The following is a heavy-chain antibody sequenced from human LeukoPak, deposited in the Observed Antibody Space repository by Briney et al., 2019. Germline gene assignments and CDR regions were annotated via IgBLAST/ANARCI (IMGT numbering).Heavy chain of an antibody. J-gene: IGHJ4*02. D-gene: IGHD3-10*01. CDR3: ARVQYYYGSGSYLDY. Sequence: GGSLRLSCAASGFTVSSNYMSWVRQAPGKGLEWVSVIYSVGTTYYADSVKGRFTISRDNSKNTLYLQMSTLRAEDTAVYYCARVQYYYGSGSYLDYWGQGTLVTVSS. CDR1: GFTVSSNY. CDR2: IYSVGTT. V-gene: IGHV3-66*01.